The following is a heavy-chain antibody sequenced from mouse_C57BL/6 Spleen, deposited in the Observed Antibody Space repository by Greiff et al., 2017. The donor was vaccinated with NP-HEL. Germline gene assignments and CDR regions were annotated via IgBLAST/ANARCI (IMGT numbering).Heavy chain of an antibody. CDR2: ISSGGDYI. D-gene: IGHD2-2*01. CDR1: GFTFSSYA. CDR3: TRDGMVTGGFDY. J-gene: IGHJ2*01. Sequence: EVQVVESGEGLVKPGGSLKLSCAASGFTFSSYAMSWVRQTPEKRLEWVAYISSGGDYIYYADTVKGRFTISRDNARNTLYLQMSSLKSEDTAMYYCTRDGMVTGGFDYWGQGTTLTVSS. V-gene: IGHV5-9-1*02.